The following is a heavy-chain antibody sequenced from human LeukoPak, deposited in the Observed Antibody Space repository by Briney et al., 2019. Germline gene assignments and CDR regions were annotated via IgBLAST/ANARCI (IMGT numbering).Heavy chain of an antibody. D-gene: IGHD5-18*01. CDR1: GGSINSYN. Sequence: LSLTCTVSGGSINSYNWNWVRQAPGKGLEWVAVISYDGSNKYYADSVKGRFTISRDNSKNTLYLQMNSLRAEDTAVYYCARDLGYSYGYDGMDVWGQGTTVTVSS. CDR2: ISYDGSNK. V-gene: IGHV3-30*03. CDR3: ARDLGYSYGYDGMDV. J-gene: IGHJ6*02.